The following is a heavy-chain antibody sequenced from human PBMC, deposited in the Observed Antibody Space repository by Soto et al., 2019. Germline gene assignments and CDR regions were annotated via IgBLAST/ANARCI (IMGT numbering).Heavy chain of an antibody. D-gene: IGHD5-12*01. CDR1: GGSFSGYY. CDR3: ARGSFETGSGDYDWDY. CDR2: INHSGST. J-gene: IGHJ4*02. Sequence: PSETLSLTYAVYGGSFSGYYWSWIRQPPGKGLEWIGEINHSGSTNYNPSLKSRVTISVDTSKNQFSLRLSSVTAADTAVYYCARGSFETGSGDYDWDYWGQGTLVTVS. V-gene: IGHV4-34*01.